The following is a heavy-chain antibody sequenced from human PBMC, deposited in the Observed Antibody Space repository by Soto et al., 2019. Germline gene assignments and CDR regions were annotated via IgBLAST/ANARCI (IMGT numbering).Heavy chain of an antibody. V-gene: IGHV3-7*01. D-gene: IGHD2-15*01. CDR2: IKQDGSEK. Sequence: GGSLRLSCAASGFTFSSYWMSWVRQAPGKGLEWVANIKQDGSEKYYVDSVKGRFTISRDNAKNSLYLQMNSLRAEDTAVYYCARDRGYCSGGSCAWSAFDIWGQGTMVTVSS. CDR3: ARDRGYCSGGSCAWSAFDI. J-gene: IGHJ3*02. CDR1: GFTFSSYW.